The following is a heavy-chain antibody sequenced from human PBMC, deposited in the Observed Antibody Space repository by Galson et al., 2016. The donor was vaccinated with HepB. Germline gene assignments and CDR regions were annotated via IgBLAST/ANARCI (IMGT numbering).Heavy chain of an antibody. CDR1: GFSFSNSG. J-gene: IGHJ4*02. Sequence: SLRLSCAASGFSFSNSGMSWVRQAPGQGLQWVSVIYSGGYTYYADPVKGRFTISRDESKNTVYLQMNSLRAEDTALYYCARSYYDFWSGLGYWGQGTLVTVSS. D-gene: IGHD3-3*01. V-gene: IGHV3-53*01. CDR3: ARSYYDFWSGLGY. CDR2: IYSGGYT.